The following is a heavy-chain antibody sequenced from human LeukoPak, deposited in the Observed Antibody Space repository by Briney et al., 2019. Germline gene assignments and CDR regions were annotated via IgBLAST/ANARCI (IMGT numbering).Heavy chain of an antibody. CDR3: ARESVDFWSGQHHNPDYYYGMDV. CDR1: GGSISSGGYY. V-gene: IGHV4-31*03. D-gene: IGHD3-3*01. Sequence: SETLSLTCTVSGGSISSGGYYWSWIRQHPGKGLEWIGYIYYSGSTYYNPSLKSRVTISVDTSKNQFSLKLSSVTAADTAVYYCARESVDFWSGQHHNPDYYYGMDVWGQGTTVTVSS. J-gene: IGHJ6*02. CDR2: IYYSGST.